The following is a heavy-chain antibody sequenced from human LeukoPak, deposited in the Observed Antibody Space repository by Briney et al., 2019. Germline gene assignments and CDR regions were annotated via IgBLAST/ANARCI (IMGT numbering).Heavy chain of an antibody. CDR1: GASIDSYY. CDR2: IYYRGNT. CDR3: ARGGAPLRQHLDY. J-gene: IGHJ4*02. D-gene: IGHD6-13*01. V-gene: IGHV4-59*01. Sequence: SETLSLTCTVSGASIDSYYWSWIRQTPEEGLEWIGCIYYRGNTNYNPSLKTRVIISIDTSRTHFSLRLTSVTAADTAIYFCARGGAPLRQHLDYWGQGTLVTVSS.